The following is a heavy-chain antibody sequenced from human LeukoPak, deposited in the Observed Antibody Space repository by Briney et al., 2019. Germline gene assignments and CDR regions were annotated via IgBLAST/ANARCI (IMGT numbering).Heavy chain of an antibody. Sequence: GGSLRLSCAASGFTFSSCAMNRVRQAPGKGLEWVSAISGSGGSTYYADSVKGRFTISRDNSKNTLYLQMNSLRAEDTAVYYCAKVYCSSTSCFYDYWGQGTLVTVSS. J-gene: IGHJ4*02. CDR3: AKVYCSSTSCFYDY. CDR2: ISGSGGST. V-gene: IGHV3-23*01. D-gene: IGHD2-2*01. CDR1: GFTFSSCA.